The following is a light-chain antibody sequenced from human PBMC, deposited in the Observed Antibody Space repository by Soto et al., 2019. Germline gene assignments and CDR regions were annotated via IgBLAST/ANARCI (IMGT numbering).Light chain of an antibody. Sequence: QSALTQPASVSGSPGQSITISCTGSSSDIGDYKYVSWYKQHPGKAPKLMIYDVSNRPSGVSNRFSASKSGNTASLTISGLQAEDEADYYCSSYAGTNFVIFGGGTKLTVL. J-gene: IGLJ2*01. CDR1: SSDIGDYKY. CDR2: DVS. CDR3: SSYAGTNFVI. V-gene: IGLV2-14*01.